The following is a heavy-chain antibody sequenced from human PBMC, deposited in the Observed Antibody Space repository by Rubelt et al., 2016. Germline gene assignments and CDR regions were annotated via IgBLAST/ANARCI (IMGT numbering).Heavy chain of an antibody. D-gene: IGHD3-22*01. CDR2: VYYSGST. Sequence: QLQLQESGPGLVKPSETLSLTCTVSGGSISSSSYYWGWIRQPPGKGLEWIGSVYYSGSTYYNPSLKIRVTISVDTSKKQVSLKLSSVTAADTAVYFCARIGDYYDSSGYFYWGQGTLVTVSS. V-gene: IGHV4-39*07. J-gene: IGHJ4*02. CDR1: GGSISSSSYY. CDR3: ARIGDYYDSSGYFY.